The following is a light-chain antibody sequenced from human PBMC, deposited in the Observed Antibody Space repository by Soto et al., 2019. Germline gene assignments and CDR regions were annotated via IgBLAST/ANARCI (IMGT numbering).Light chain of an antibody. J-gene: IGLJ1*01. Sequence: QSALTQPASVSGSPGQSITISCTGTSSDVGSYNLVSWYQQHPGKAPKLMIYEGSKRPSGVSNRFSGSKSGNTASLTISGLQAEDEAAYYCCSYAGSSTFVLGNGTKFTV. V-gene: IGLV2-23*03. CDR1: SSDVGSYNL. CDR2: EGS. CDR3: CSYAGSSTFV.